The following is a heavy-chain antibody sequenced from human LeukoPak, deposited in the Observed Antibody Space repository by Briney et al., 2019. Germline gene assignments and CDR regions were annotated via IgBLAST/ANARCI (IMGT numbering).Heavy chain of an antibody. J-gene: IGHJ6*02. V-gene: IGHV3-43*02. CDR1: GFTFDAYA. D-gene: IGHD1-26*01. CDR2: INKDGSAT. Sequence: GGSLRLSCEASGFTFDAYAMHWVRQAPGKGLEWVSLINKDGSATYYADSVKGRFTISRDNSKNSLYLQMNSLRSEDTALYYCATWAFYHSLDVWGQGSTVTVSS. CDR3: ATWAFYHSLDV.